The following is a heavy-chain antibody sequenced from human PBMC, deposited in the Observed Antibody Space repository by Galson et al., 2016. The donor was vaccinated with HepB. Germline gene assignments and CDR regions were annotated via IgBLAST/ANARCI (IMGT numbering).Heavy chain of an antibody. CDR1: GFSLSTSGMA. D-gene: IGHD6-19*01. CDR3: AHYRSGWFSTGPDAFDT. CDR2: IYWDDDK. J-gene: IGHJ3*02. Sequence: PALVKPTQTLTLTCDVSGFSLSTSGMAVAWIRQPPGKALEWFALIYWDDDKRYRSSLKSRITLTRDTYKNQVVLNMTNMDPADTATYYCAHYRSGWFSTGPDAFDTWGQGTMVTVSS. V-gene: IGHV2-5*02.